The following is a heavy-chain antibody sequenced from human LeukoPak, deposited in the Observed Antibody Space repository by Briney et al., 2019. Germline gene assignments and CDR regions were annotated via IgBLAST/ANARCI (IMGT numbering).Heavy chain of an antibody. CDR2: IRGDSRYT. J-gene: IGHJ4*02. V-gene: IGHV3-23*01. CDR3: AKEYCSNGVCYVGFDS. D-gene: IGHD2-8*01. Sequence: GGTLRLSCAVSGSTFSSYAMTWVRQGPGKGLEWVSSIRGDSRYTYYADSVKGRFIISRDNSKNTLNLRLNSLKAEDTAVYFCAKEYCSNGVCYVGFDSWGQGTLVTVSS. CDR1: GSTFSSYA.